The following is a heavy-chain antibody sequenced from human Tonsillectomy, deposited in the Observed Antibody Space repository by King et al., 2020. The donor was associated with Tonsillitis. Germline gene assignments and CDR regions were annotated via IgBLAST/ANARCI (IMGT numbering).Heavy chain of an antibody. CDR3: ARGRGYSYGYIDY. CDR2: INPNSGGT. V-gene: IGHV1-2*02. CDR1: GYTFTGYY. J-gene: IGHJ4*02. Sequence: VQLVESGAEVKKPGASVKVSCKASGYTFTGYYMHWVRQAPGQGLEWMGWINPNSGGTKYAQKFQSRVTMTRDTSINTAYMELSRLRSDDTAVYYCARGRGYSYGYIDYWGQGTLVTVSS. D-gene: IGHD5-18*01.